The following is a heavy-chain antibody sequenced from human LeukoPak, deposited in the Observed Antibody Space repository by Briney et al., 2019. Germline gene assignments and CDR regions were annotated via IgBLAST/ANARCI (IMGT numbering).Heavy chain of an antibody. V-gene: IGHV4-34*01. CDR3: ARSPDSDFWSGIFY. CDR1: GGSFSGYY. J-gene: IGHJ4*02. CDR2: INHSGST. D-gene: IGHD3-3*01. Sequence: KPSETLSLTCAVYGGSFSGYYWSWIRQPPGKGLEWIGEINHSGSTNYNPSLKSRVTISVDTSKNQFSLKLSSVTAADTAVYYCARSPDSDFWSGIFYWGQGTLVTVSS.